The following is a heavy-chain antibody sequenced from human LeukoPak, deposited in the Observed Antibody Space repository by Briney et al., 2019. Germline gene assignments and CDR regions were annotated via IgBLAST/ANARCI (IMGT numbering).Heavy chain of an antibody. V-gene: IGHV1-2*02. J-gene: IGHJ4*02. CDR2: INPNSGGT. D-gene: IGHD1-26*01. CDR3: ARGSGGYQPGFDY. Sequence: ASVEVSCKASGYTFTGYYMHWVRQAPGQGLEWMGWINPNSGGTNYAQKFQGRATMTRDTSISTAYMEMSRLRSDDTAVYYCARGSGGYQPGFDYWGQGTLVTVSS. CDR1: GYTFTGYY.